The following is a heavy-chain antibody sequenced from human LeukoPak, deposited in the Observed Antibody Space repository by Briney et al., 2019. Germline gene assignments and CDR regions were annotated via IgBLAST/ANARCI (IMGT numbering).Heavy chain of an antibody. CDR1: GFIFGSYS. CDR2: IGSRSTYI. Sequence: GGSLRLSCAASGFIFGSYSMNWVGQAPGKGLEWVSSIGSRSTYIYYADSVKGRFTISRDNAKNSLYLQMNSLRAEDTAVYFCARDDTALSLFDYWGQGTLVTVSS. V-gene: IGHV3-21*01. J-gene: IGHJ4*02. CDR3: ARDDTALSLFDY. D-gene: IGHD5-18*01.